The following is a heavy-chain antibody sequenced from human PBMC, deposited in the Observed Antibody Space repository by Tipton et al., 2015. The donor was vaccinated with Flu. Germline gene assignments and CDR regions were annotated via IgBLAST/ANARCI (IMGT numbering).Heavy chain of an antibody. CDR3: ARDGGRDYYSSGYYWGY. Sequence: TLSLTCAVSGYAISRGHFWGWIRPSPGKGLEWLGSVYHTGSSYYNPSLKSRVTISVDTSKNQFSLMLSSVTAADTAVYYCARDGGRDYYSSGYYWGYWGQGTLVSVSS. CDR1: GYAISRGHF. V-gene: IGHV4-38-2*01. J-gene: IGHJ4*02. D-gene: IGHD3-22*01. CDR2: VYHTGSS.